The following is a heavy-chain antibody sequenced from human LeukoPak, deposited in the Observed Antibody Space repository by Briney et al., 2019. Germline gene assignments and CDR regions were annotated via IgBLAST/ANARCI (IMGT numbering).Heavy chain of an antibody. CDR2: IDHSGST. CDR3: ARRGVMTTFDF. D-gene: IGHD3-16*01. J-gene: IGHJ4*02. CDR1: GGSFSGYY. V-gene: IGHV4-34*01. Sequence: PSEALSLTCAVYGGSFSGYYWSWIRQPPGKGLEWIGEIDHSGSTNYNPSLRRRVTMSLDTSQNQFSLKLDSVTAADTAVYFCARRGVMTTFDFWGQGTLVTVSS.